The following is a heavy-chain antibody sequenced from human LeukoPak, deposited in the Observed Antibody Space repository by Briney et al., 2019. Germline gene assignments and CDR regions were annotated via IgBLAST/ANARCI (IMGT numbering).Heavy chain of an antibody. CDR3: ARGEGRYCSGGSCYSAY. D-gene: IGHD2-15*01. Sequence: GGSLRLSCAASGFTLSSNYMSWVRQAPGKGLEWVSVIYSGGSTYYADSVKGRFTISRDNSKNTLYLQMNSLRAEDTAVYYCARGEGRYCSGGSCYSAYWGQGTLVTVSS. J-gene: IGHJ4*02. CDR1: GFTLSSNY. V-gene: IGHV3-53*01. CDR2: IYSGGST.